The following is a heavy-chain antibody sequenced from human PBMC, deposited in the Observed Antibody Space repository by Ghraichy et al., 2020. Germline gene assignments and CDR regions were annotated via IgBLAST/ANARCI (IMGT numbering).Heavy chain of an antibody. V-gene: IGHV3-30*04. J-gene: IGHJ4*02. Sequence: GESLNISCAASGFTFSMCAMHWVRQAPGKGPEWVAVISKDGREQYYAESVKGRFTISRDTSKNTEYLQMNNLRSEDTPLYYCVRDGVTRSDGYSGLLDVLGQGTLVVVS. CDR2: ISKDGREQ. D-gene: IGHD3-16*01. CDR3: VRDGVTRSDGYSGLLDV. CDR1: GFTFSMCA.